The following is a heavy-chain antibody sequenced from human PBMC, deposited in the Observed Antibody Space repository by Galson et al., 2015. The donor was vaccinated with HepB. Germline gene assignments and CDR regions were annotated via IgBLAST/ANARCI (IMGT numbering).Heavy chain of an antibody. J-gene: IGHJ4*02. CDR1: GFTVSDYG. CDR3: ARERWWHYDILTGPFDL. Sequence: SLRLSCAASGFTVSDYGMSWVRQAPGKGLEWITGTNWNGARPGYADSVKGRFSIFRDNAKNSLFLQMNSLRVEDTAFYYCARERWWHYDILTGPFDLWGQGTLVTVSS. CDR2: TNWNGARP. V-gene: IGHV3-20*04. D-gene: IGHD3-9*01.